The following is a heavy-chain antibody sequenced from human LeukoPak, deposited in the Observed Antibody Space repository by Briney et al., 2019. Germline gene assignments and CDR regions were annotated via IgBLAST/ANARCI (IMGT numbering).Heavy chain of an antibody. CDR3: ARHARTYYDSSGSNYYGMDV. Sequence: GESLKISCKGSGYNFANYWIGWVRQMPGKGLEYMGIIYPGDSDTRYSPSFQGQVTISADKSISTAYLQWSSLKASDTAMYYCARHARTYYDSSGSNYYGMDVWGQGTTVTVSS. V-gene: IGHV5-51*01. CDR2: IYPGDSDT. J-gene: IGHJ6*02. D-gene: IGHD3-22*01. CDR1: GYNFANYW.